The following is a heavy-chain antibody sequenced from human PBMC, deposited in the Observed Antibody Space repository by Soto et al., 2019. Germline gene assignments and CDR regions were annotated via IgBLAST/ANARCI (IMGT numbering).Heavy chain of an antibody. V-gene: IGHV1-46*01. CDR3: ARERISRDYYSGMDV. CDR2: INPSSVST. Sequence: QVQLVQSGAEVKKPGASVKVSCKASGYTFTSYHMHWVRQAPGQGLEWVGVINPSSVSTTYAQTFQGRVTMTRETSTSIVYMELSSLRSEDTAVYYCARERISRDYYSGMDVWGQGTTVTVSS. CDR1: GYTFTSYH. D-gene: IGHD3-3*02. J-gene: IGHJ6*02.